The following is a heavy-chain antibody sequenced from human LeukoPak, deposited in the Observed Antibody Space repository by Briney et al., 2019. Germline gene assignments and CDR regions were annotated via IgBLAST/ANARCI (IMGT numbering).Heavy chain of an antibody. J-gene: IGHJ2*01. D-gene: IGHD6-13*01. CDR1: GFTFSNAW. CDR2: IKSKTDGGTT. CDR3: ATARRYISSWYFDL. V-gene: IGHV3-15*01. Sequence: KLGGSLRLSCAASGFTFSNAWMSWVRQAPGKGLEWVGRIKSKTDGGTTDYAAPVKGRFTISRDDSKNTLYLQMSSLKTEDTAVYYCATARRYISSWYFDLWGRGTLVTVSS.